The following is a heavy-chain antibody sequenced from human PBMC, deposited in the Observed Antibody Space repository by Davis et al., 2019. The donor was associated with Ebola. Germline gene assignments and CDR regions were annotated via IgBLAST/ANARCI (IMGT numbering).Heavy chain of an antibody. D-gene: IGHD1-26*01. V-gene: IGHV1-2*04. Sequence: ASVKVSCKASGYTFTGYYMHWVRQAPGQGLEWMGWINPNSGGTNYAQKFQGWVTMTRDTSISTAYMELSRLRSDDTAVYYCARRGGSSKRTMGYWGQGTLVTVSS. CDR3: ARRGGSSKRTMGY. J-gene: IGHJ4*02. CDR2: INPNSGGT. CDR1: GYTFTGYY.